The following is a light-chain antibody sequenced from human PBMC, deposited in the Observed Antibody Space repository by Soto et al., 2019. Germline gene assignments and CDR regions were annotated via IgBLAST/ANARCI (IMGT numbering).Light chain of an antibody. CDR3: SSYTSSSTLSTYV. J-gene: IGLJ1*01. CDR2: DVS. CDR1: SSDVGGYNY. Sequence: QSALTQPASVSGSPGQSITISCTGTSSDVGGYNYVSWYQHHPGKAPKLMSYDVSTRPSGVSNRFSGSKSGNTASLIISGLQAEDEADYYCSSYTSSSTLSTYVFGTGTKLTVL. V-gene: IGLV2-14*03.